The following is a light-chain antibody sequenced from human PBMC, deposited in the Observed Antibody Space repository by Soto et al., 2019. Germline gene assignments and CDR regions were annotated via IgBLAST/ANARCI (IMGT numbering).Light chain of an antibody. V-gene: IGKV3-20*01. CDR3: QVYNSSPWT. J-gene: IGKJ1*01. CDR2: GAS. Sequence: EVVLTQSPVTLSLSPGERATLSCRASQSVSTYLAWYQQKPGQAPRLLIHGASTRATGVPARFSGSGSGTDFTLTISRLEPEDFAMYYCQVYNSSPWTFGQGTKVDIK. CDR1: QSVSTY.